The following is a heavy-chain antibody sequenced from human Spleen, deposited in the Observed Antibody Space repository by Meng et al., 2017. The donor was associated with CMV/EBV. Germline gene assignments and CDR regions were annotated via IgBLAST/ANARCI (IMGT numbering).Heavy chain of an antibody. CDR2: IHHSGTT. CDR3: ARGKRGIASLAVG. Sequence: ESLKISCAASGFTFSSYWMHWIRQPPGKGLEWIGYIHHSGTTNYNPSLKSRVTISVDTSKNQFSLKLSSVTAADTAVYYCARGKRGIASLAVGWGQGTLVTVSS. J-gene: IGHJ4*02. CDR1: GFTFSSYW. V-gene: IGHV4-59*12. D-gene: IGHD6-13*01.